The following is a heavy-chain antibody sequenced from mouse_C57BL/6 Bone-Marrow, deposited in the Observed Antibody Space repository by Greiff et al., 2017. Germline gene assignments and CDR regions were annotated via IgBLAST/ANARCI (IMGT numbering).Heavy chain of an antibody. J-gene: IGHJ4*01. CDR3: ARTITTVVGYARDY. D-gene: IGHD1-1*01. V-gene: IGHV1-80*01. Sequence: QVQLQQSGAELVKPGASVKISCKASGYAFSSYWMNWVKQRPGKGLEWIGQIYPGDGDTNYNGKFKGKATLTADKSSSTAYMQLSSLTSKDSAFEFCARTITTVVGYARDYWGQGTSVTVSS. CDR1: GYAFSSYW. CDR2: IYPGDGDT.